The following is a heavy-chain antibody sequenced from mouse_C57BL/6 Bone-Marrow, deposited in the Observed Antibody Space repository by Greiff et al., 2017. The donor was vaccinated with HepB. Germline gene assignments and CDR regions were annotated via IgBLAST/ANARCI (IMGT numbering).Heavy chain of an antibody. CDR2: IRSKSNNYAT. CDR1: GFSFNTYA. D-gene: IGHD2-4*01. J-gene: IGHJ3*01. CDR3: VIGIYYDYDRFAY. Sequence: EVNVVESGGGLVQPKGSLKLSCAASGFSFNTYAMNWVRQAPGKGLEWVARIRSKSNNYATYYADSVKDRFTISRDDSESMLYLQMNNLKTEDTAMYYCVIGIYYDYDRFAYWGQGTLVTVSA. V-gene: IGHV10-1*01.